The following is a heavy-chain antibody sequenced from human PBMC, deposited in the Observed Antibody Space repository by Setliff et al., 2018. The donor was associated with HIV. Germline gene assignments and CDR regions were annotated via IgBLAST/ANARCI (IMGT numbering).Heavy chain of an antibody. CDR1: DASINSYY. CDR2: IFAIGDT. V-gene: IGHV4-4*09. J-gene: IGHJ5*02. D-gene: IGHD3-10*01. CDR3: ARRIDNSGTFPDQNCLDP. Sequence: SETLSLTCTVSDASINSYYWNWIRQPTGKGLEWIGFIFAIGDTKYKPSLQSLVSMSIDTSKNQFSLKLRSVTAAYTAIYYCARRIDNSGTFPDQNCLDPWGRGSPVAVSS.